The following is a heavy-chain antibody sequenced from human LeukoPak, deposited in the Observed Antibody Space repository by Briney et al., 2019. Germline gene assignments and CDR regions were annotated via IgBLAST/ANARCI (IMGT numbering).Heavy chain of an antibody. J-gene: IGHJ4*02. CDR2: IYDSGSS. CDR1: GGSISSYY. V-gene: IGHV4-59*01. Sequence: SETLSLTCTVSGGSISSYYWSWIRQPPGKGLEWIGYIYDSGSSNYHPSLKSRGTMSLDTSKKHFSLGLRSVTAADTAVYYCARGSGWFSFDYWGQGTLVIVSS. CDR3: ARGSGWFSFDY. D-gene: IGHD6-19*01.